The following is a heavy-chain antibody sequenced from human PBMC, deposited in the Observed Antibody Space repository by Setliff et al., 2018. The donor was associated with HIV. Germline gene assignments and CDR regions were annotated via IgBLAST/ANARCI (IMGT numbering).Heavy chain of an antibody. CDR1: GDSISSGSYY. J-gene: IGHJ4*02. D-gene: IGHD3-16*01. CDR2: ISTSGTT. CDR3: ARVSTDYVWGSFLSSGPYYFDF. V-gene: IGHV4-61*09. Sequence: SETLSLTCTVSGDSISSGSYYWSWIRQPAGMRLEWIGHISTSGTTNYNPSLKSRATISAHTSKSQFSLKLTSVTAADTAAYFCARVSTDYVWGSFLSSGPYYFDFWGQGALVTVSS.